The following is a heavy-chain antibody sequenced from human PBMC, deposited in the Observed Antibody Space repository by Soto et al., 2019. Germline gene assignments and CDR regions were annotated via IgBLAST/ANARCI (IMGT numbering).Heavy chain of an antibody. V-gene: IGHV4-34*01. CDR2: INYSGST. D-gene: IGHD3-16*01. CDR3: ARNRGSGGRYYFDY. CDR1: GGSLSDYF. J-gene: IGHJ4*02. Sequence: SETLSLTCVVSGGSLSDYFWSWIRQPPGKGLEWIGSINYSGSTYYNPSLKSRVTISIDTSKNQFSLKLTSVTAADTAVYYCARNRGSGGRYYFDYWGQGTLVTVSS.